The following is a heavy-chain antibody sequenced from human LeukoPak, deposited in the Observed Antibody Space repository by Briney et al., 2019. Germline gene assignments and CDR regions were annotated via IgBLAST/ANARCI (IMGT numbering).Heavy chain of an antibody. D-gene: IGHD4-23*01. J-gene: IGHJ4*02. CDR2: IKSKNVGETT. CDR1: GLTFGNAW. CDR3: TTGPGNSGY. V-gene: IGHV3-15*01. Sequence: PGGSLRLSCVVSGLTFGNAWMSWVRQAPGKGLEWVGRIKSKNVGETTEYAAPVQGRFTISRDDSKNTVYLQMSSLKTEDTAVYYCTTGPGNSGYLGQGTLVTVSS.